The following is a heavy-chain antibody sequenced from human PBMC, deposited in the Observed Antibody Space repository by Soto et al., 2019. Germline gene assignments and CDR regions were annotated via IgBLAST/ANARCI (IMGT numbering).Heavy chain of an antibody. CDR3: ARDMNANYYYYGMDV. J-gene: IGHJ6*02. CDR2: ISSSSSYI. D-gene: IGHD3-16*01. CDR1: GFTFSSYS. V-gene: IGHV3-21*01. Sequence: GGSLRLSCAASGFTFSSYSMNWVCQAPGKGLEWVSSISSSSSYIYYADSVKGRFTISRDNAKNSLYLQMNSLRAEDTAVYCCARDMNANYYYYGMDVWGQGTTVTVSS.